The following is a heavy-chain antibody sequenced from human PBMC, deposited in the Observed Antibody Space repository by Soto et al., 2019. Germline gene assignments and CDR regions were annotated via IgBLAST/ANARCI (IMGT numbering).Heavy chain of an antibody. J-gene: IGHJ4*02. Sequence: EVQLVESGGGLVQPGGSLRLSCAASGFTFSSYWMHWVRQAPGKGLVWVSRINSDGSSTSYADSVKGRITIPRDNAKNTLYLQMNSLRAEDTAVYYCARAKGAPEYDILTGPPWSIGSNSDYWGQGTLFTVSS. V-gene: IGHV3-74*01. CDR2: INSDGSST. CDR1: GFTFSSYW. CDR3: ARAKGAPEYDILTGPPWSIGSNSDY. D-gene: IGHD3-9*01.